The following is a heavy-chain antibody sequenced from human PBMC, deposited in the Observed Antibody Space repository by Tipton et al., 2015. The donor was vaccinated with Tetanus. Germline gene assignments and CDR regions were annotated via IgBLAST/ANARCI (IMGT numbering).Heavy chain of an antibody. CDR3: ARSADNWFAP. Sequence: LRLSCAVSGWSFSDFYWSWIRQRPGKGLEWIGNIYYNGNTLQNPSLEGRVTLSVDKSKNQFSLKLRSVTAADTGIYYCARSADNWFAPWGQGILVTVSS. J-gene: IGHJ5*02. CDR1: GWSFSDFY. V-gene: IGHV4-34*01. CDR2: IYYNGNT.